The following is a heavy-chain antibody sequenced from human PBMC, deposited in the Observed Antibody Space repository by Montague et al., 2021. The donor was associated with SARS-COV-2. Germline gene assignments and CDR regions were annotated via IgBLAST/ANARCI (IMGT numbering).Heavy chain of an antibody. CDR3: ARVPRSTIIVVVNTDLWFDP. Sequence: SETLSLTCAVYGGSVSDYYWSWIRQPPGKGLEWIGEINYSGSTNYNPSLKSRVTTSVDTSKNQFSLKLTSVTAADTAVYYCARVPRSTIIVVVNTDLWFDPWGQGTLVTVSS. CDR1: GGSVSDYY. V-gene: IGHV4-34*01. D-gene: IGHD3-22*01. J-gene: IGHJ5*02. CDR2: INYSGST.